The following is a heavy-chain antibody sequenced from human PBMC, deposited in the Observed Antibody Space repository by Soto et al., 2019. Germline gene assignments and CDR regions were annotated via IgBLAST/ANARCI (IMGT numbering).Heavy chain of an antibody. CDR2: IYLDDDK. V-gene: IGHV2-5*02. J-gene: IGHJ3*02. CDR1: GFSLSTSGGG. D-gene: IGHD2-15*01. Sequence: QITLKESGPTLVKPTQTLTLTCTFSGFSLSTSGGGVGWIRQPPGKALEWLALIYLDDDKRYSPSLKSRLTITKDTAKNQVVHTMTNMDPVDTATYYCAHTGSYCSGGSCYVDAFDIWGQGTMVTVSS. CDR3: AHTGSYCSGGSCYVDAFDI.